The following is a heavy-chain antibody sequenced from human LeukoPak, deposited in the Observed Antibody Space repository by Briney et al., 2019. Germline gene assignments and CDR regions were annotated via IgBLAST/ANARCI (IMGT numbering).Heavy chain of an antibody. D-gene: IGHD5-18*01. CDR2: IPSVGTNK. CDR1: GVTFSRHV. Sequence: GGSLRLSCVASGVTFSRHVMHWVRQAPGKGLEWVAFIPSVGTNKYYADSVKGRFTISRDNSKNTLYLQMNSLRAEDTAVYYCAKDKKEYSYGRGYFDYWGQGTLVTVSS. CDR3: AKDKKEYSYGRGYFDY. V-gene: IGHV3-30*02. J-gene: IGHJ4*02.